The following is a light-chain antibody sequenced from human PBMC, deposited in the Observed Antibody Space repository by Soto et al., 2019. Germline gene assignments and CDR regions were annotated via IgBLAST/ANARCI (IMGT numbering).Light chain of an antibody. Sequence: QSALTQSPSASGSPGQSVTISCTGTSSDIGGYNSVSWYQQHPGKAPKVMIYDVSKRPSGVPDRFSGSKSGKTASLTVSALQAEDEADYYCSSYTDRNNLVFGTGTKVTVL. CDR3: SSYTDRNNLV. V-gene: IGLV2-8*01. J-gene: IGLJ1*01. CDR2: DVS. CDR1: SSDIGGYNS.